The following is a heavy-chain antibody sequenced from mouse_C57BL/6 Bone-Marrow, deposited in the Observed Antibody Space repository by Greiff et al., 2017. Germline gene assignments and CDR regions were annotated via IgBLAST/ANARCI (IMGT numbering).Heavy chain of an antibody. J-gene: IGHJ4*01. CDR3: TPLLDY. CDR2: IDPENGDT. CDR1: GFNIKDDY. D-gene: IGHD6-1*01. Sequence: VQLQQSGAELVRPGASVKLSCTASGFNIKDDYMHWVKQRPEQGLEWIGWIDPENGDTESASQFQGTATITTDTSSNTAYLQRSSLTSEDTSVYYCTPLLDYWGQGTSVTVSS. V-gene: IGHV14-4*01.